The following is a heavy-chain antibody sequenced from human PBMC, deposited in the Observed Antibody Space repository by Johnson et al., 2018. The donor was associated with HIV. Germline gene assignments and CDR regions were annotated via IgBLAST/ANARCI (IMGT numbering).Heavy chain of an antibody. CDR2: IRHDGSNK. J-gene: IGHJ3*02. CDR3: ARGQRSSWYPVNAFDI. V-gene: IGHV3-30*02. CDR1: GFTFSRYG. Sequence: QVQLVESGGGVVQPGGSLRLSCAASGFTFSRYGMHWVRQAPGQGLEWLAFIRHDGSNKYYADSVKGRFTISRDNSKNTLYLQMNSLRAEDTAVYYCARGQRSSWYPVNAFDIWGQGTMVTVSS. D-gene: IGHD6-13*01.